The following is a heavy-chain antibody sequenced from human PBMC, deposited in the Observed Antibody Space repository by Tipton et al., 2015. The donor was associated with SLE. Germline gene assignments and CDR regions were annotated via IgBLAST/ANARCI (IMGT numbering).Heavy chain of an antibody. CDR1: GLTFSSYG. CDR3: ASTPMAAAGWEGAFDI. CDR2: IWYDGSNK. V-gene: IGHV3-33*01. Sequence: SPRLSCAASGLTFSSYGMHWVRQAPGKGLEWVAVIWYDGSNKYYADSVKGRFTISRDNSKNTLYLQMNSLRAEDTAVYYCASTPMAAAGWEGAFDIWGQGTMVTVSS. J-gene: IGHJ3*02. D-gene: IGHD6-13*01.